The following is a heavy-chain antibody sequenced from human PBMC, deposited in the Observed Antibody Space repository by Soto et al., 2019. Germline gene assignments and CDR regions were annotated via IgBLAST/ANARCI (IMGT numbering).Heavy chain of an antibody. CDR3: ARDWGITMVRGVFDY. V-gene: IGHV3-33*01. D-gene: IGHD3-10*01. Sequence: GGSLRLSCAASGLTFSSYGMHWVRQAPGKGLEWVAVIWYDGSNKYYADSVKGRFTISRDNSKNTLYLQMNSLRAEDTAVYYCARDWGITMVRGVFDYWGQGTLVTVSS. J-gene: IGHJ4*02. CDR1: GLTFSSYG. CDR2: IWYDGSNK.